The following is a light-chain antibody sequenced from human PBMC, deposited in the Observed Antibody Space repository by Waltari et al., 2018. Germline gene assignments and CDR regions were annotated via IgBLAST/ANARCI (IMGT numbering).Light chain of an antibody. Sequence: QSALTQPASVSGSPGRSITLPCPGTSSAVGGYNYVSWDQQHPGKAPKPMIYDVSKRPSGVSNRFSGSKSGDTASLTISGLQAEDEADYYCSSYTSSSTNVFGTGTKVTVL. CDR2: DVS. CDR1: SSAVGGYNY. CDR3: SSYTSSSTNV. V-gene: IGLV2-14*03. J-gene: IGLJ1*01.